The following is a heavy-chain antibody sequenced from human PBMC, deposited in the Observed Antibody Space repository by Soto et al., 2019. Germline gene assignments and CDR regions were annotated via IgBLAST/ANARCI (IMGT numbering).Heavy chain of an antibody. V-gene: IGHV4-59*08. CDR1: GGPISSTY. J-gene: IGHJ4*02. D-gene: IGHD2-8*01. CDR2: IYYSGST. CDR3: ARRWGYAIDY. Sequence: QVQLQESGQGLVKPSEPLSLTSTAPGGPISSTYWGWIRQPPGKGLEWIGYIYYSGSTNYNPSLKSRVTISVDTSKNQFSLKLSSVTAADTAVYYCARRWGYAIDYWGQGTLVTVSS.